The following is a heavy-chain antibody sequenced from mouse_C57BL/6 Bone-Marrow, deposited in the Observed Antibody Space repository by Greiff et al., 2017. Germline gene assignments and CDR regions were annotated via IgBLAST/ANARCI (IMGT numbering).Heavy chain of an antibody. CDR3: TRGDDGYEFAY. D-gene: IGHD2-3*01. CDR2: IDPETGGT. J-gene: IGHJ3*01. CDR1: GYTFTDYE. Sequence: QVQLKQSGAELVRPGASVTLSCKASGYTFTDYEMHWVKQTPVHGLEWIGAIDPETGGTAYNQKFKGKAILTAAKSSSTAYMELRSLTSEDSAVYYCTRGDDGYEFAYWGQGTLVTVSA. V-gene: IGHV1-15*01.